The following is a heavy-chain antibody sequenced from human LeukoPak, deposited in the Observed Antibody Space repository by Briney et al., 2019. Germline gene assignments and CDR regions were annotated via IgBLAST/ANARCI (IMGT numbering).Heavy chain of an antibody. Sequence: ASVKVSCKASGYTFTSYYMHWVRQAPGQGLEWMGIINPSGGSTSYAQKFQGRVTMTRDTSTSTVYMELSSLRSEDTAVYYCARGSFWGGYYMVTDYWGQGTLVTVSS. CDR3: ARGSFWGGYYMVTDY. D-gene: IGHD3-3*01. J-gene: IGHJ4*02. CDR2: INPSGGST. CDR1: GYTFTSYY. V-gene: IGHV1-46*03.